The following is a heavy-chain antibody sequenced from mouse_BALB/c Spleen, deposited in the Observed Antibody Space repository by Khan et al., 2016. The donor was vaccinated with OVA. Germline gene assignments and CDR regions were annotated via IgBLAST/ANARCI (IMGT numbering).Heavy chain of an antibody. J-gene: IGHJ3*01. CDR1: GYTFTTYI. D-gene: IGHD1-1*01. Sequence: VQLKQSGPELVKPGASVKMSSKASGYTFTTYIMHWVKQKPGQGLEWIGYINPYNDGPKYNEKFKGKATLTSDKSSSTVYMDLSSLTSEDSAVYYCARDYGSSCWFAYWGQGTLVTVSA. CDR3: ARDYGSSCWFAY. CDR2: INPYNDGP. V-gene: IGHV1S136*01.